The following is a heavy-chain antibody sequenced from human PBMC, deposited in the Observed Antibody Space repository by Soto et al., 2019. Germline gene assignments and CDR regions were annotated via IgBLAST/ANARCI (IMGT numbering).Heavy chain of an antibody. J-gene: IGHJ5*02. D-gene: IGHD2-15*01. CDR1: VGSISSGGYY. V-gene: IGHV4-31*03. CDR3: AGTCSGGACDGHAWFHP. Sequence: QGELQESGPGLVKPSQTLSLTCTVSVGSISSGGYYWSWIRQPPGKGLEWIGYISYRGSDYYNPSLKSRVTISVDTSKNQFSLKLSSVTAADTAVYYCAGTCSGGACDGHAWFHPWGQGSLVTVSS. CDR2: ISYRGSD.